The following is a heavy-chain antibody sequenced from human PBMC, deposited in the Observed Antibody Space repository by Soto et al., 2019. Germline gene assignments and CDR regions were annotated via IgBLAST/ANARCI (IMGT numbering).Heavy chain of an antibody. D-gene: IGHD2-2*01. CDR2: ISAYNGTT. CDR3: ARELPAAIDHYYYYGMDV. CDR1: GGTFSSYA. Sequence: AASVKVSCKASGGTFSSYAIGWVRQAPGQGLEWMGWISAYNGTTNYAQKLQGRVTMTTDTSTSTAYMELRSLRSDDTAVYYCARELPAAIDHYYYYGMDVWGQGTTVTVSS. V-gene: IGHV1-18*01. J-gene: IGHJ6*02.